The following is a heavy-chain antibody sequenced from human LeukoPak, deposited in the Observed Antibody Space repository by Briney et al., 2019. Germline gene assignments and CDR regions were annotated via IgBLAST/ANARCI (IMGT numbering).Heavy chain of an antibody. V-gene: IGHV1-18*01. D-gene: IGHD3-10*01. CDR2: ISAHNGNT. CDR3: ARDVSEGFGERVIDAFDI. CDR1: GYTFFTYG. J-gene: IGHJ3*02. Sequence: GASVKVSCKASGYTFFTYGITWGRQAPGQGLEWMGWISAHNGNTDYAQNLQGRVNMTTDTSTSTAYVELRSLKSDDAAVYYCARDVSEGFGERVIDAFDIWGQRTMVAVSS.